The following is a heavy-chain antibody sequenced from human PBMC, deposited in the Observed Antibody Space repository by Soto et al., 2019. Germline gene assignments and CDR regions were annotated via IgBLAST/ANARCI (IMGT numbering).Heavy chain of an antibody. D-gene: IGHD3-3*01. J-gene: IGHJ6*02. CDR3: ARDTRTYYDFWSGYRAPSYYYYGMDV. CDR1: GYTFTYRY. V-gene: IGHV1-45*02. CDR2: ITPFNGNT. Sequence: SVKVSCKASGYTFTYRYLHWVRQAPGQALEWMGWITPFNGNTNYAQKFQDRVTITRDRSMSTAYMELSSLRSEDTAVYYCARDTRTYYDFWSGYRAPSYYYYGMDVWGQGTTVTVSS.